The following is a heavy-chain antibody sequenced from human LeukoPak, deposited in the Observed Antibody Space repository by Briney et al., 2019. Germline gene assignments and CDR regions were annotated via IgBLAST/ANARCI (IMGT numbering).Heavy chain of an antibody. CDR3: ARSGCSGGRCYPVWFDP. V-gene: IGHV1-69*01. Sequence: SVKVSCKASGGTFSSYAISWVRQAPGQGLEWMGGIIPIFGTANYAQKFQGRVTITADESTSTAYMELSSLRSEDTAVYYCARSGCSGGRCYPVWFDPWGQGTLVTVSS. CDR2: IIPIFGTA. CDR1: GGTFSSYA. D-gene: IGHD2-15*01. J-gene: IGHJ5*02.